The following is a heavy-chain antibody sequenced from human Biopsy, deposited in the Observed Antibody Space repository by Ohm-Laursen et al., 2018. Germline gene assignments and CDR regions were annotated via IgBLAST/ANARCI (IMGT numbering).Heavy chain of an antibody. CDR1: GASVKTSGYF. D-gene: IGHD3-9*01. J-gene: IGHJ2*01. V-gene: IGHV4-31*02. Sequence: TLSLTWRVSGASVKTSGYFWAWIRQRPGKGLEWIGYISYNERTHYNPSLTSRLAISFDTSNNRISLQLRSVSVADTAVYYCVREPKTGTAEAWYFDLWGRGSPVTAPS. CDR2: ISYNERT. CDR3: VREPKTGTAEAWYFDL.